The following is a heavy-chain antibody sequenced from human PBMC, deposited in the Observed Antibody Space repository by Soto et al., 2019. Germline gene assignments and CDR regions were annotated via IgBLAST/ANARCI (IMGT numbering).Heavy chain of an antibody. CDR3: TGSAKGY. J-gene: IGHJ4*02. CDR1: GFTFSGSA. V-gene: IGHV3-73*01. CDR2: IRSSSNNYAT. Sequence: GGSLRLSCAASGFTFSGSAMHWVRQASGKGLEWVGHIRSSSNNYATAYAASVTGRFTISRDDSKSMAYLQMDSLKTEDTAVYYCTGSAKGYWGQGTQVTVSS. D-gene: IGHD6-19*01.